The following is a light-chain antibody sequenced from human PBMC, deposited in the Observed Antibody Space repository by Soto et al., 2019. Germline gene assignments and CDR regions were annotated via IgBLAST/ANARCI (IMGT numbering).Light chain of an antibody. J-gene: IGKJ5*01. CDR1: QSVTSNY. CDR2: GTS. V-gene: IGKV3-20*01. CDR3: QQYGSSPPIT. Sequence: EIVLTQSPGTLSLSPGERATLSCRASQSVTSNYLGWYQQKPGQPPRLLIYGTSKRATGIPDRFSGGGSGTDFTLTISRLEPEDFAVYYCQQYGSSPPITFGQGTRLEI.